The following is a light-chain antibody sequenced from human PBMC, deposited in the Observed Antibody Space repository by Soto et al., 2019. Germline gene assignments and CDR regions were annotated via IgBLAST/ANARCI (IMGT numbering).Light chain of an antibody. V-gene: IGLV2-14*01. J-gene: IGLJ2*01. CDR1: SNDVGGYNY. CDR3: TSYTSSDTVV. CDR2: EVS. Sequence: QSVLTQPASVSGSPGQSITISCTGTSNDVGGYNYVSWYQQHPGKAPKLIIYEVSNRPSGVSNRFSGSKSGDTASLTISGLQAEDEADYYCTSYTSSDTVVFGGGTQLTVL.